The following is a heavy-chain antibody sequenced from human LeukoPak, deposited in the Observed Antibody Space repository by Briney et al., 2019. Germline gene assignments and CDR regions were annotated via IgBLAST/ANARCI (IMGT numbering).Heavy chain of an antibody. V-gene: IGHV1-69*04. D-gene: IGHD1-26*01. J-gene: IGHJ4*02. CDR1: GGTFSSYA. Sequence: SVKVSCKASGGTFSSYAISWVRQAPGQGLEWMGRIIPILGIANYAQKFQGRVTITADKSTSTAYMELSSLRSEDTAVYYCARVYSGSYLNDYRGQGTLVTVSS. CDR3: ARVYSGSYLNDY. CDR2: IIPILGIA.